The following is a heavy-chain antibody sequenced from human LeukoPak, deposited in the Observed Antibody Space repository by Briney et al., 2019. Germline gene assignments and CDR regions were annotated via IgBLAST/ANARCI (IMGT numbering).Heavy chain of an antibody. Sequence: GGSLRLSCAASGFTFSSYAMHWVRQAPGKGLEWVAVISYDGSNKYYADSVKGRFTISRDNSKNTLYLQMNSLRAEDTAVYYCAKDRGEYYYGSGSSRGYGMDVWGQGTTVTVSS. V-gene: IGHV3-30-3*01. J-gene: IGHJ6*02. CDR1: GFTFSSYA. D-gene: IGHD3-10*01. CDR2: ISYDGSNK. CDR3: AKDRGEYYYGSGSSRGYGMDV.